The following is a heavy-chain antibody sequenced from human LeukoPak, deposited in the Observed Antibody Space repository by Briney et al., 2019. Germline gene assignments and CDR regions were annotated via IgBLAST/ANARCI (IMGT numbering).Heavy chain of an antibody. CDR2: ISDGWP. J-gene: IGHJ5*02. Sequence: PGGSLRLSCDASGFTFSNYAMSWVRQAPGEGLQWVSAISDGWPHYADSVTGRFTISRDNSRNKLYLKMDSLRADDTAVYYCAREAGYCRIFSCLNTNWIDASGQGTLATVSS. CDR1: GFTFSNYA. D-gene: IGHD2-15*01. CDR3: AREAGYCRIFSCLNTNWIDA. V-gene: IGHV3-23*01.